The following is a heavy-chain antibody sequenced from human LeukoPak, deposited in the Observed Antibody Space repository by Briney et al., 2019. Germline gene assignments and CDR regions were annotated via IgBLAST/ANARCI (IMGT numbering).Heavy chain of an antibody. J-gene: IGHJ4*02. CDR1: GGTFSSYA. CDR3: ASGSDVDTAYY. CDR2: IIPIFGTA. D-gene: IGHD5-18*01. V-gene: IGHV1-69*06. Sequence: ASLKVSCKASGGTFSSYAISWVRQAPGQGLEWMGGIIPIFGTANYAQKFQGRVTITADKSTSTAYMELSSLRSEDTAVYYCASGSDVDTAYYWGQGTLVTVSS.